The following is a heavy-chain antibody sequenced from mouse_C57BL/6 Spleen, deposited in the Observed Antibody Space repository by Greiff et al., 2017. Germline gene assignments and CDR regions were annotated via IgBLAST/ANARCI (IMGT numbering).Heavy chain of an antibody. CDR3: ARGGYYGSSYDWYFDV. Sequence: VQLQQSGPGLVKPSQSLSLTCSVTGYSITSGYYWNWIRQFPGNKLEWMGYISYDGSNNYNPSLKNRISITRDTSKNQFFLKLNSVTTEDTATYYCARGGYYGSSYDWYFDVWGTGTTVTVSS. V-gene: IGHV3-6*01. CDR1: GYSITSGYY. CDR2: ISYDGSN. J-gene: IGHJ1*03. D-gene: IGHD1-1*01.